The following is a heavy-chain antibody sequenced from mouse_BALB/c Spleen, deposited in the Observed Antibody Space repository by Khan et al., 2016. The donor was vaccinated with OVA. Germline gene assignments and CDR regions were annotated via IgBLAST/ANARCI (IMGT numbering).Heavy chain of an antibody. CDR2: ISSVSSTI. Sequence: EVELVESGGGLVQPGGSRKLSCAASGFTFSSFGMHWVRQAPEKGLEWVAYISSVSSTIYYADTVKGRFTISRDNPKNTLFLQMTSLRSEDTAMYYWVRGGGKYYAMDYWGQGTSVTVSS. V-gene: IGHV5-17*02. CDR3: VRGGGKYYAMDY. J-gene: IGHJ4*01. CDR1: GFTFSSFG.